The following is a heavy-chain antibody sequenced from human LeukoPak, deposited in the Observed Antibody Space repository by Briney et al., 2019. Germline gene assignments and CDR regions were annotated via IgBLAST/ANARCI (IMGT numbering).Heavy chain of an antibody. CDR2: IYYSGST. V-gene: IGHV4-59*01. CDR1: GGSISSYC. J-gene: IGHJ3*02. Sequence: SETLSLTCTVSGGSISSYCWSWIRQPPGKGLEWIGYIYYSGSTNYNPSLKSRVTISVDTSKNQFSLKLSSVTAADTAVYYCAREGYCSGGSCYPLRAFDIWGQGTMVTVSS. CDR3: AREGYCSGGSCYPLRAFDI. D-gene: IGHD2-15*01.